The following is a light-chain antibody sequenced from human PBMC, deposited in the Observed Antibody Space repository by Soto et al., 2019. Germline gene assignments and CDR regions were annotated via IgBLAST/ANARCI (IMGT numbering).Light chain of an antibody. Sequence: KNSPGTLSFSTGERATLACGASQTISGADLAWYQQKPGQAHSLVIYSSSSRAAGVSDRFSGSGSGTDCTLTISRLEPEDFAVYYGQQFSCYPLTFGGGTKVDIK. V-gene: IGKV3-20*01. CDR3: QQFSCYPLT. CDR1: QTISGAD. J-gene: IGKJ4*01. CDR2: SSS.